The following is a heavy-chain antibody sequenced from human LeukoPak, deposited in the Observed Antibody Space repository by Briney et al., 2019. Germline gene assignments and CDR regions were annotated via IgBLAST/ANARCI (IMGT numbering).Heavy chain of an antibody. Sequence: PSETLSLTCTVSGGSISSYYWSWIRQPPGKGLEWIGYIYYSGSTNYNPSLKSRVTISVDTSKNQFSLKLSSVTAADTAVYYCARDLGNYDSSGYYSDYWGQGTLVTVSS. J-gene: IGHJ4*02. D-gene: IGHD3-22*01. V-gene: IGHV4-59*12. CDR1: GGSISSYY. CDR3: ARDLGNYDSSGYYSDY. CDR2: IYYSGST.